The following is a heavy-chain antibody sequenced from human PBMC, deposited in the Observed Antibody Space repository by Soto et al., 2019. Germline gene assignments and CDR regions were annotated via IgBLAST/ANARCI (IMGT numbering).Heavy chain of an antibody. CDR1: GYTFTSYG. D-gene: IGHD3-22*01. CDR3: AREVYYDSSVRFDY. J-gene: IGHJ4*02. Sequence: ASVKVSCKASGYTFTSYGISWVRQAPGQGLEWMGWISAYNGNTNYAQKLQGRVTMTTDTSTSTAYMELRSLRSDDTAVYYCAREVYYDSSVRFDYWGQGTLVTVSS. CDR2: ISAYNGNT. V-gene: IGHV1-18*01.